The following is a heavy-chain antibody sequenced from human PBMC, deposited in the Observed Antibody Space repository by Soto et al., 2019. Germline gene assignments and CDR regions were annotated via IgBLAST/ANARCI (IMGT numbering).Heavy chain of an antibody. D-gene: IGHD3-10*01. V-gene: IGHV3-33*01. J-gene: IGHJ4*02. Sequence: GGSLRLSCAASGFTFSSYGMHWVRQAPGKGLEWVAVIWYDGSNKYYADSVKGRFTISRDNSKNTLYLQMNSLRAGDTAVYYCARAPPMVRGVIPFDYWGQGTLVTVSS. CDR1: GFTFSSYG. CDR3: ARAPPMVRGVIPFDY. CDR2: IWYDGSNK.